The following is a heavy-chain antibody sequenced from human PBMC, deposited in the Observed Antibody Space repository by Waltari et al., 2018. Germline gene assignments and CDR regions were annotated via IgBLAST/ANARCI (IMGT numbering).Heavy chain of an antibody. CDR1: GGPISSGSYY. V-gene: IGHV4-61*02. CDR2: IYTSGST. D-gene: IGHD5-18*01. Sequence: QVQLQESGPGLVKPSQTLSLTCTVPGGPISSGSYYWSWNRPPAGQGLEWIGRIYTSGSTNYNPSLKSRVTISGDTSKNQFSLKLSAVTAADTAVYYCARDAGYSYAPGGYYYYYMDVWGKGTTVTVSS. J-gene: IGHJ6*03. CDR3: ARDAGYSYAPGGYYYYYMDV.